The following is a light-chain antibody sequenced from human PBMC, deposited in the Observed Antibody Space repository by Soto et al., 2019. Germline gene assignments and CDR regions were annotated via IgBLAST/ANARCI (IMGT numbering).Light chain of an antibody. CDR3: CSYAGSHTLL. CDR2: DVS. J-gene: IGLJ2*01. Sequence: QSVLTQPRSVSGSPGQSVTISCTGTSSDVGGYNYVSWYQQHPDRAPKLIICDVSKRPSGVPDRFSGSKSGNTASLTISGLQAEDEADYYCCSYAGSHTLLLGGGTKVTVL. V-gene: IGLV2-11*01. CDR1: SSDVGGYNY.